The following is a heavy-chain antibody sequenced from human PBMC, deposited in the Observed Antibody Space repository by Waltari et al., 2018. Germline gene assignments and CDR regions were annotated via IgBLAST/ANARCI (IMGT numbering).Heavy chain of an antibody. J-gene: IGHJ4*02. D-gene: IGHD5-12*01. Sequence: EVHLAESGGGVVQPGGSLRLSCTGSGFRFGDYWMHWVRQVPGKGLEWVSRINVDGGYISYGDSVKGRFTISRDNAKNTVFLQLNSLRADDTAVYFCARKAGSGYPYGPFYYDNWGQGTLVTVSS. CDR2: INVDGGYI. CDR1: GFRFGDYW. V-gene: IGHV3-74*01. CDR3: ARKAGSGYPYGPFYYDN.